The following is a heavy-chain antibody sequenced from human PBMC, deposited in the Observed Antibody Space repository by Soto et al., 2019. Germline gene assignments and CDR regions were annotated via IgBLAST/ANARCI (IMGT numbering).Heavy chain of an antibody. CDR1: GGSISSSNW. Sequence: QVQLQESGPGLVKPSGTLSLTCAVSGGSISSSNWWIWVRQSPGKGLEWIGEIYHGGSTNYNPSLKSRVTISSDNSKNQFSLKLSSVTAADMAVYYCAGRGTGTSPPGYWGQGTLVTVSS. D-gene: IGHD2-2*01. V-gene: IGHV4-4*02. CDR2: IYHGGST. CDR3: AGRGTGTSPPGY. J-gene: IGHJ4*02.